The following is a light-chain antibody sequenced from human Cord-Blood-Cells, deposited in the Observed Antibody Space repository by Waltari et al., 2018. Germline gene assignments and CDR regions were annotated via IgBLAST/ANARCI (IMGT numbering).Light chain of an antibody. Sequence: HSALTQPASVSGSPGQSITISCTGTSSDVGGYNYVSGYQQHPGKAPKLMIYDVSKRPSGVSNRFSGSKSGNTASLTISGLQAEDEADYYCSSYTSSSTPYVFGTGTKVTVL. CDR3: SSYTSSSTPYV. CDR2: DVS. CDR1: SSDVGGYNY. V-gene: IGLV2-14*01. J-gene: IGLJ1*01.